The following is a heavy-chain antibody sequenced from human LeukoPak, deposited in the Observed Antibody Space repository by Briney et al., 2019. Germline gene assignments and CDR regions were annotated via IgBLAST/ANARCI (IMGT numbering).Heavy chain of an antibody. D-gene: IGHD2-2*01. CDR1: GFTFSSYA. V-gene: IGHV3-23*01. CDR3: AKVRYQLLSNAFDI. CDR2: LSGSGGST. J-gene: IGHJ3*02. Sequence: GGSLRLSCAASGFTFSSYAMSWVRQAPGEGLEWVSALSGSGGSTYYADSVKGRFTISRDNSKNTLYLQMNSLRAEDTAVYYCAKVRYQLLSNAFDIWGQGTMVTVSS.